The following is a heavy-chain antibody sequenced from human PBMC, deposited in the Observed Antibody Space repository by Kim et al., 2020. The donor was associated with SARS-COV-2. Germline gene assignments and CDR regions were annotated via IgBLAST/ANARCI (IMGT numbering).Heavy chain of an antibody. D-gene: IGHD3-10*01. Sequence: GGSLRLSCAASGFTFSSYSMNWVRQAPGKGLEWVSSISSSSSYIYYADSVKGRFTISRDNAKNSLYLQMNSLRAEDTAVYYCAVFPLDYYGMDVWGQGTTVTVSS. CDR3: AVFPLDYYGMDV. CDR1: GFTFSSYS. CDR2: ISSSSSYI. V-gene: IGHV3-21*01. J-gene: IGHJ6*02.